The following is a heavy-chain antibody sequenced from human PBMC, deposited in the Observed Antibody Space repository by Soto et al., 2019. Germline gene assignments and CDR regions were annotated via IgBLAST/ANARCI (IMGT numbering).Heavy chain of an antibody. CDR2: MSSSGDST. Sequence: EVQLLESGGRLVKPGGSLRLSCAASRFTLSIYAMSWVRQAPGKGLEWVSGMSSSGDSTYYADSVKGRFTISRDNSKNTLFLQMNSLRADDTAVYYCAKVVGLDLQRDFYCDYWGQGTLVTVSS. V-gene: IGHV3-23*01. J-gene: IGHJ4*02. CDR1: RFTLSIYA. CDR3: AKVVGLDLQRDFYCDY. D-gene: IGHD1-7*01.